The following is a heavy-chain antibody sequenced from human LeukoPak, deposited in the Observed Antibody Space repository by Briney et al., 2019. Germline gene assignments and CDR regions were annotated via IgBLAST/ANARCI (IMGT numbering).Heavy chain of an antibody. D-gene: IGHD5-18*01. V-gene: IGHV4-59*01. CDR3: ADSYGYI. J-gene: IGHJ4*02. Sequence: PSETLSLTCTVSGGFISSYYWSWIRQPPGKGLEWIGYIYYSGSTNYNPSLKSRVTISVDTSKNQFSLKLSSVTAADTAVYYCADSYGYIWGQGTPLTVSS. CDR1: GGFISSYY. CDR2: IYYSGST.